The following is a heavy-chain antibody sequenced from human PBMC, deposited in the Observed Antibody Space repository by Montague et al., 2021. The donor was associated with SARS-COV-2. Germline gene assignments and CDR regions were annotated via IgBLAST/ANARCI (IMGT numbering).Heavy chain of an antibody. CDR3: ARGQEGVNMVLVVLGFYYYMDV. V-gene: IGHV4-59*12. CDR1: GGSISNYY. CDR2: IYYSGRT. D-gene: IGHD3-22*01. Sequence: SETLSLTCTVSGGSISNYYWSWIRQSPGKGLEWIAYIYYSGRTYYNPSLQSRVTTSVDTSKNQFSLKLTSVTAADTAVYYCARGQEGVNMVLVVLGFYYYMDVWGKGTTVTVSS. J-gene: IGHJ6*03.